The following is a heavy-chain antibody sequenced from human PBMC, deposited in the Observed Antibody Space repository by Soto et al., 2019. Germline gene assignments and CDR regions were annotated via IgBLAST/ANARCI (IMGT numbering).Heavy chain of an antibody. CDR1: AGTFSSYA. D-gene: IGHD6-6*01. J-gene: IGHJ5*02. V-gene: IGHV1-69*13. Sequence: SVKVSGNASAGTFSSYAISWVRQAPGQGLEWMGGIIPIFGTANYAQKFQGRVTITADESTSTAYMELSSLRSEDTAVYYCARGVGRIGIAALLRVLGWFDPWGQGTLVTVSS. CDR2: IIPIFGTA. CDR3: ARGVGRIGIAALLRVLGWFDP.